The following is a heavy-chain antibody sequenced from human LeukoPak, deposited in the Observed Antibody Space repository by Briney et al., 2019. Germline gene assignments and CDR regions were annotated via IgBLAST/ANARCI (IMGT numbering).Heavy chain of an antibody. CDR2: IWYDGSNK. CDR3: SANFDF. V-gene: IGHV3-33*01. J-gene: IGHJ4*02. CDR1: GFNFSNYG. Sequence: PGRSPRLSCAASGFNFSNYGMHWVRQAPGKGLEWVAVIWYDGSNKYYADSVKGRFTITRDNSKNTLYLQMNSLSAEDTAVYYCSANFDFWGQGTLVTVSS. D-gene: IGHD6-25*01.